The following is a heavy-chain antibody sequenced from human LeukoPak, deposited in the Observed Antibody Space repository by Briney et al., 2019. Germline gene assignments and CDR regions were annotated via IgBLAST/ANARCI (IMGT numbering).Heavy chain of an antibody. CDR2: ISADGSTT. D-gene: IGHD2-2*01. V-gene: IGHV3-74*01. CDR3: AKALVPAATINWFDP. J-gene: IGHJ5*02. Sequence: QSGGSLRLSCAASGFTFRSSWMHWVRQRPGERPMWLSYISADGSTTTYADSVKGRFTISRDNSKNTLYLQMNSLRAEDTAVYYCAKALVPAATINWFDPWGQGTLVTVSS. CDR1: GFTFRSSW.